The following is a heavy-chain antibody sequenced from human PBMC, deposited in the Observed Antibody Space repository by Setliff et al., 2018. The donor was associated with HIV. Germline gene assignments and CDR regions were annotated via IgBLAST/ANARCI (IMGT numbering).Heavy chain of an antibody. CDR2: VNHKGVA. CDR3: TRAQIAAPRPFDY. CDR1: GGAFSGYY. J-gene: IGHJ4*02. D-gene: IGHD2-21*01. V-gene: IGHV4-34*01. Sequence: SETLSLTCAVYGGAFSGYYWTWIRQPPGRGLEWIGEVNHKGVANYSPSLMRRATISADTSKNQFSLRLSPVTAADTALYFCTRAQIAAPRPFDYWGQGTLVTVSS.